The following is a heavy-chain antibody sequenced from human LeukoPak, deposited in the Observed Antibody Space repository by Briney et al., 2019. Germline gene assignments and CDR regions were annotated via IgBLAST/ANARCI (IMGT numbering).Heavy chain of an antibody. J-gene: IGHJ6*03. V-gene: IGHV4-38-2*02. CDR3: ARFLAGTRHFHFYYYMDV. CDR1: GYSIRIGYY. CDR2: IYHSGST. Sequence: PSETLSLTCNVSGYSIRIGYYWGWIRRPPGKGLEWIGSIYHSGSTYYNPSLKSRVTISVDTSKNQFSLKVISVTAADTAVYYCARFLAGTRHFHFYYYMDVWGKGTRSPSP. D-gene: IGHD3-9*01.